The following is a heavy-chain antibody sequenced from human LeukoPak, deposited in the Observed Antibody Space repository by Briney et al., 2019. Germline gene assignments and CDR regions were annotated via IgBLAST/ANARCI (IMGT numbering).Heavy chain of an antibody. CDR3: VRRHGSGTFLIDS. CDR1: GYSFTNYW. Sequence: GESLKISCKGSGYSFTNYWIGWVRQMPGEGLGWMGIINPGDSDTKYSPSFEGQVTISADRSISTAYLQWSSLKASDTAMYYCVRRHGSGTFLIDSWGQGTLVSVSS. D-gene: IGHD3-10*01. CDR2: INPGDSDT. J-gene: IGHJ4*02. V-gene: IGHV5-51*01.